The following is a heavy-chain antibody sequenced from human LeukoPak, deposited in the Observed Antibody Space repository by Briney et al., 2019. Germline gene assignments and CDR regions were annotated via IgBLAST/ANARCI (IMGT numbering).Heavy chain of an antibody. CDR3: ARAPLSPYHYDPQRPKGYFDY. CDR1: GFTVSSNY. CDR2: IYSGGNT. V-gene: IGHV3-66*01. J-gene: IGHJ4*02. Sequence: GGSLRLSCAASGFTVSSNYMNWVRLAPGKGLEWVSVIYSGGNTYHADSVKGRFTISRDSSKNTVYLQMNSLRAEDTAVYYCARAPLSPYHYDPQRPKGYFDYWGQGTLVTVSS. D-gene: IGHD3-22*01.